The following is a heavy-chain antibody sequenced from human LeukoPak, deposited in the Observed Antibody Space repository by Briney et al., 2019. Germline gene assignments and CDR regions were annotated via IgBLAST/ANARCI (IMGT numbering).Heavy chain of an antibody. J-gene: IGHJ4*02. CDR2: ISWNSGSI. CDR3: AKVGAAVAGTSVSDY. CDR1: GFTFDDYA. Sequence: GGSLRLSCAASGFTFDDYAMHWVRQAPGKGLEWVSGISWNSGSIGYADSVKGRFTISRDNAKNSLYLQMNSLRAEDTALYYCAKVGAAVAGTSVSDYWGQGTLVTVSS. V-gene: IGHV3-9*01. D-gene: IGHD6-19*01.